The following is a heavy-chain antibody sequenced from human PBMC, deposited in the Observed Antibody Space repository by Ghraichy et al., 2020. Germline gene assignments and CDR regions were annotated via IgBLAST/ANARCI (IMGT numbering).Heavy chain of an antibody. Sequence: SQTLSLTCTVSGGSVSSGSYYWSWIRQPPGKGLEWIGYIYYSGSTNYNPSLKSRVTISVDTSKNQFSLKLSSVTAADTAVYYCARSAAGLFQDDYWGQGTLVTVSS. D-gene: IGHD6-13*01. J-gene: IGHJ4*02. CDR2: IYYSGST. CDR1: GGSVSSGSYY. CDR3: ARSAAGLFQDDY. V-gene: IGHV4-61*01.